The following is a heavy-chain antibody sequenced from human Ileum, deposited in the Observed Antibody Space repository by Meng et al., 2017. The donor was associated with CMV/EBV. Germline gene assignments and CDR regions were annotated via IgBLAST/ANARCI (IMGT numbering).Heavy chain of an antibody. Sequence: GESLKISCAASGFTVRNYEMSWVRQAPGKGLEWVSYISASGNTIYNADSVEGRFTISRDNSRNSLYLQMNSLRAEDTALYFCGRESERRGPPGSIIDYWGQGTLVTVSS. CDR3: GRESERRGPPGSIIDY. CDR1: GFTVRNYE. V-gene: IGHV3-48*03. D-gene: IGHD2/OR15-2a*01. J-gene: IGHJ4*02. CDR2: ISASGNTI.